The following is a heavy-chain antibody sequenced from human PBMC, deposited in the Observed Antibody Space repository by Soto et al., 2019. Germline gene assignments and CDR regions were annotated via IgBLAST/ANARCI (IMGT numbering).Heavy chain of an antibody. J-gene: IGHJ2*01. CDR3: ARAYYYDSSPKWYFDL. Sequence: SVKVSCKASGGTFSSYAISWVRQAPGQGLEWMGGIIPIFGTANYAQKFQGRVTITADKSTSTAYMELSSLRSEDTAVYYCARAYYYDSSPKWYFDLWGRGTLVTVS. V-gene: IGHV1-69*06. D-gene: IGHD3-22*01. CDR1: GGTFSSYA. CDR2: IIPIFGTA.